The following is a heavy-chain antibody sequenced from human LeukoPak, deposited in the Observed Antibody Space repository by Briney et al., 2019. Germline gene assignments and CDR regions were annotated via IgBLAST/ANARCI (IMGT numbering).Heavy chain of an antibody. J-gene: IGHJ4*02. CDR2: ISAYNGNT. D-gene: IGHD3-10*01. Sequence: ASVTVSFTASGYTFTSYGISWVRQAPGQGLEWMGWISAYNGNTNYAQKLQGRVTMTTDTSTSTAYMELRSLRSDDTAVYYCATSYGSGSFDYWGQGTLVTVSS. CDR3: ATSYGSGSFDY. V-gene: IGHV1-18*01. CDR1: GYTFTSYG.